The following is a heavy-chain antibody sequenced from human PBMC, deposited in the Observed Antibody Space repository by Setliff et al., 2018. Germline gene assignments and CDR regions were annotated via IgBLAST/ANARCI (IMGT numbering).Heavy chain of an antibody. CDR1: GYTFTDFG. J-gene: IGHJ4*02. D-gene: IGHD2-8*01. CDR2: ISPYTGNT. Sequence: GASVKVSCKASGYTFTDFGINWVRQAPGQGLEWVGWISPYTGNTYSAQNFQGRVTLTTDTSTSTAYMEVRGLTSDDTAVYYCSRLVRYCTTTTCQTLSGAEHWGQGTLVTVSS. CDR3: SRLVRYCTTTTCQTLSGAEH. V-gene: IGHV1-18*04.